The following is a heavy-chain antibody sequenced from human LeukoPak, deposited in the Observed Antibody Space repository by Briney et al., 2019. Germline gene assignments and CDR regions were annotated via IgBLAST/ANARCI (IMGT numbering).Heavy chain of an antibody. CDR3: AKVTGGDMITYGGVDY. CDR1: GFTFSTTA. Sequence: PGWSLRLSCAASGFTFSTTAMDWVRQAPGKGLEWLSVISGSGDNTVMSGSGENTYYADSVKGRFTISRDNSKNTLYLQMNSLRVEDTAVHYCAKVTGGDMITYGGVDYWGQGTLVTVSS. D-gene: IGHD3-16*01. J-gene: IGHJ4*02. V-gene: IGHV3-23*01. CDR2: ISGSGDNTVMSGSGENT.